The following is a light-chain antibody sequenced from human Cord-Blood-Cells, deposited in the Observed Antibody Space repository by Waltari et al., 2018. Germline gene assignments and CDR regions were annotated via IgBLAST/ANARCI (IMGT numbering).Light chain of an antibody. J-gene: IGKJ4*01. V-gene: IGKV4-1*01. Sequence: DIVMTQSPDSLAASLGERATINCKSSQSVLYSSNNKNYLAWYQQKPGQPPKLLIYWASTRESGVPDRFSGSGSGTEFTLTISSLQAEDVAVYYCQQYYSTPLTFGGGTKVEIK. CDR3: QQYYSTPLT. CDR1: QSVLYSSNNKNY. CDR2: WAS.